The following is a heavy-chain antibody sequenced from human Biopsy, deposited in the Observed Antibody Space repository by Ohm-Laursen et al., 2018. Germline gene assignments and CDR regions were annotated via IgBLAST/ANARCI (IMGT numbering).Heavy chain of an antibody. CDR2: VDWDDYK. J-gene: IGHJ6*02. CDR3: ARTPILIVSAGLVYRHRRHLQGMDV. CDR1: GFSLSARGMC. D-gene: IGHD6-13*01. V-gene: IGHV2-70*11. Sequence: PTQTLTLTISFSGFSLSARGMCVSWIRQAPGKALEWLARVDWDDYKDYSASLQTKLSISKDTSNDQMVLTVNNVDPADTATYYCARTPILIVSAGLVYRHRRHLQGMDVWGQGIAVTVS.